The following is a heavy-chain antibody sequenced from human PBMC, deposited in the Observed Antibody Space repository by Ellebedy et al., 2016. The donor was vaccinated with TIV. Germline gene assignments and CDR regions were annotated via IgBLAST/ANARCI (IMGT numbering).Heavy chain of an antibody. J-gene: IGHJ4*02. V-gene: IGHV3-23*01. CDR3: ASGLGHGD. CDR1: GFSFNGYT. D-gene: IGHD3-10*01. CDR2: ISSGSIT. Sequence: GESLKISCAASGFSFNGYTMNWVRQAPGKGLEWVSSISSGSITNYADSVKGRFSISRDNSKNTLFLQMNSLRAEDTAVYYCASGLGHGDWGQGTLVTVSS.